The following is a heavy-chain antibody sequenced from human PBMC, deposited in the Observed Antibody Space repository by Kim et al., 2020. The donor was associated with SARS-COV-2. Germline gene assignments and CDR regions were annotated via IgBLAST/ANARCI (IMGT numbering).Heavy chain of an antibody. V-gene: IGHV3-9*01. CDR3: AKARQWLVHDAFDI. CDR1: GFTFDDYA. J-gene: IGHJ3*02. CDR2: ISWNSDSI. D-gene: IGHD6-19*01. Sequence: GGSLRLSCTASGFTFDDYAMHWVRQAPGKGLEWVSGISWNSDSIGYADSVKGRFTISRDNAKNSLYLQMNSLRAEDTALYYCAKARQWLVHDAFDIWGQGTMVTVSS.